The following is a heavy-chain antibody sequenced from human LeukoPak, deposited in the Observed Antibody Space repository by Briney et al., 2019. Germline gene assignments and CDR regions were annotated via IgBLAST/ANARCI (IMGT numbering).Heavy chain of an antibody. CDR1: GFTFSSYA. J-gene: IGHJ5*02. V-gene: IGHV3-23*01. D-gene: IGHD7-27*01. Sequence: PGGSLRLSCAASGFTFSSYAMSWVRQAPGKGLEWVSAISGSGGSTYYADSVKGRFTISRDNSKNTLYLQMNSLRAEDTAVYYCANRPLWGSPPYNWFDPWGQGTLVTVSS. CDR2: ISGSGGST. CDR3: ANRPLWGSPPYNWFDP.